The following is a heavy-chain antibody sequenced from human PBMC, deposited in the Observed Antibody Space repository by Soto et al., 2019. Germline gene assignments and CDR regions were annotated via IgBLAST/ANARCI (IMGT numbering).Heavy chain of an antibody. CDR2: IKSKTDGGTT. J-gene: IGHJ4*02. CDR1: GFTFSNAW. Sequence: GGSMTLSCAASGFTFSNAWMSWVRQAPGEGLEWVGRIKSKTDGGTTDYAAPVKGRFTISRDDSKNTLYLQMNSLKTEDTAVYYCTTDQISLVQGTEEYYFDYWGQGTLVTAPQ. D-gene: IGHD3-3*02. V-gene: IGHV3-15*01. CDR3: TTDQISLVQGTEEYYFDY.